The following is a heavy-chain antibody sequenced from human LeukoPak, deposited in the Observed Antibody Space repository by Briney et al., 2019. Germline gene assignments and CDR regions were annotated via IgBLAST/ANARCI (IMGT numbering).Heavy chain of an antibody. CDR2: VNQDGSEK. CDR1: GFTFNKYW. CDR3: ARDGGRYYGSSAHNASDI. D-gene: IGHD3-22*01. V-gene: IGHV3-7*03. J-gene: IGHJ3*02. Sequence: GGSLRLSCGASGFTFNKYWMNWIRQAPGKGLEWVANVNQDGSEKYYVDPVKGRFTISRDNAKNSLYLQMNSLRAEDTAIYFCARDGGRYYGSSAHNASDIWGQGTMVTVSS.